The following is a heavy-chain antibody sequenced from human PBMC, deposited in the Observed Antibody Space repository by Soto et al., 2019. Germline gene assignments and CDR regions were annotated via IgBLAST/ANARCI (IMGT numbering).Heavy chain of an antibody. CDR2: MYYSGTT. CDR3: AGVPPEGVGGMDV. D-gene: IGHD3-16*01. V-gene: IGHV4-59*01. J-gene: IGHJ6*02. Sequence: SETLSLTCTVSGGSISSYWWSWIRQSPGKGLEWIGYMYYSGTTNYNPSLKSRVTISVDTSKNQFSLKLTSVTAADTAVYFCAGVPPEGVGGMDVWGPGTTVTVSS. CDR1: GGSISSYW.